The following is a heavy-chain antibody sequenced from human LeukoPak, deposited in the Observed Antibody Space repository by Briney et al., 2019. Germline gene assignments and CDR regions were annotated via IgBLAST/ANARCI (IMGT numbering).Heavy chain of an antibody. Sequence: GGSLRLSCAASGFRFSYWMSWVRQAPGKGLEWVANIKEDGSEKYYVDSVKGRFTISRDNAKTSLYLQMNSLRAEDTAVYYCAREGLGIGRGGDFDYWGQGTLVTVSS. V-gene: IGHV3-7*01. D-gene: IGHD7-27*01. CDR3: AREGLGIGRGGDFDY. J-gene: IGHJ4*02. CDR2: IKEDGSEK. CDR1: GFRFSYW.